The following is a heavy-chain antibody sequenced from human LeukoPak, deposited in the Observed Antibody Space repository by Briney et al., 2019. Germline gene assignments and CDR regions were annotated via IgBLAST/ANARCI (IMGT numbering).Heavy chain of an antibody. CDR3: ARVPFYGDYYYYYMGV. CDR2: VNHSGST. CDR1: GGSFSGYY. V-gene: IGHV4-34*01. J-gene: IGHJ6*03. D-gene: IGHD4-17*01. Sequence: SETLSLTCAVYGGSFSGYYWSWIRQPPGKGLEWIGEVNHSGSTNYNPSLKSRVTISVDTSKNQFSLKLSSVTAADTAVYYCARVPFYGDYYYYYMGVWGKGTTVTVSS.